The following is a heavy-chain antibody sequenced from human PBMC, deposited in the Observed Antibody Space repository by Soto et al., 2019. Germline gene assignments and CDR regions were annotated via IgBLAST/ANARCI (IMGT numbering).Heavy chain of an antibody. J-gene: IGHJ4*02. CDR1: GGSISSYY. CDR3: ARGITMIVVAPGY. V-gene: IGHV4-59*01. CDR2: IYYSGST. Sequence: QVQLQESGPGLVKPSETLSLTCTVSGGSISSYYWSWIRQPPGKGLEWIGYIYYSGSTNYNPSLKSRVTISVDTSKNQFSLKLSSVTAADTAVYYCARGITMIVVAPGYWGQGTLVTVSS. D-gene: IGHD3-22*01.